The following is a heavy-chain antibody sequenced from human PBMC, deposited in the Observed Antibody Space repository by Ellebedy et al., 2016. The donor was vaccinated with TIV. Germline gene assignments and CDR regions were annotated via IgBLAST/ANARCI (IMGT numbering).Heavy chain of an antibody. CDR2: IDPSDSYT. J-gene: IGHJ5*02. CDR3: ARHNDILTELNWFDP. Sequence: GESLKISCKGSGYSFTSYWISWVRQMPGKGLEWMGRIDPSDSYTNYSPSFQGHVTISADKSISTAYLQWSSLKASDTAMYYCARHNDILTELNWFDPWGQGTLVTVSS. D-gene: IGHD3-9*01. CDR1: GYSFTSYW. V-gene: IGHV5-10-1*01.